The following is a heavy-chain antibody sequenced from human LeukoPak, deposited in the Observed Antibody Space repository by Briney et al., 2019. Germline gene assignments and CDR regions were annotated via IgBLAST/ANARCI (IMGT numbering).Heavy chain of an antibody. CDR3: ATGGGSSWFNP. CDR2: INTANGNT. Sequence: ASVTVSCKASGYTFTRYAMHWVRQAPGQRLEWMGWINTANGNTKYSQKFQDRVTITRDTSASTTYMELSSLRSEDTAVYYCATGGGSSWFNPWGQGALVTVSS. J-gene: IGHJ5*02. CDR1: GYTFTRYA. D-gene: IGHD2-15*01. V-gene: IGHV1-3*04.